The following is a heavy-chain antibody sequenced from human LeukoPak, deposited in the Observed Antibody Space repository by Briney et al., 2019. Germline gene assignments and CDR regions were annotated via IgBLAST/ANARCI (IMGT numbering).Heavy chain of an antibody. D-gene: IGHD3-16*01. Sequence: GGSLTLSCAASGFTFDDYGMSWVRQAPGKGLEWVSGINWNGGSTGYADSVKGRFTISRDNAKNSLYLQMNSLRAEDTALYYCARFKVWLPYDYWGQGTLVTVSS. CDR2: INWNGGST. V-gene: IGHV3-20*04. J-gene: IGHJ4*02. CDR3: ARFKVWLPYDY. CDR1: GFTFDDYG.